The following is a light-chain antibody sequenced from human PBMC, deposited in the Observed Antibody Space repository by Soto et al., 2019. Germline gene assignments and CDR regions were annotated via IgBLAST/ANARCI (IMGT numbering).Light chain of an antibody. V-gene: IGKV3-20*01. CDR1: QSFNSIY. J-gene: IGKJ1*01. CDR2: GVS. Sequence: ESVLTQMRSTLCRNRGEISTLSGRFSQSFNSIYLAWYQQKPGQAPRLLIYGVSGRATGIPDRFSGSGSGTDFTLASSRVEPVLFAVYHYHPYGGSPPTFGLGTKVDIK. CDR3: HPYGGSPPT.